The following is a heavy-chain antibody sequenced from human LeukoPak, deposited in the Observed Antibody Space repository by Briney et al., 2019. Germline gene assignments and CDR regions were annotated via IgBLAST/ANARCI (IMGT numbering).Heavy chain of an antibody. CDR1: GFTFSSYG. J-gene: IGHJ4*02. CDR2: IYSGGST. Sequence: GGSLRLSCAASGFTFSSYGMHWVRQAPGKGLEWVSLIYSGGSTYYADSVKGRFTISRDNSKNTLYLQMNSLRAEDTAAYYCARRAGGYSHPYDYWGQGTLVTVSS. CDR3: ARRAGGYSHPYDY. D-gene: IGHD4-23*01. V-gene: IGHV3-53*01.